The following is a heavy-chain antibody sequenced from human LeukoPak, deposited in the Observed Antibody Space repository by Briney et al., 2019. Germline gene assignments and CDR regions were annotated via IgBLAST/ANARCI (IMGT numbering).Heavy chain of an antibody. CDR1: GYTFTSYV. CDR3: ARDLHRVVVRGVPHYYYYMDV. J-gene: IGHJ6*03. V-gene: IGHV1-18*01. Sequence: AAVKVSCKACGYTFTSYVISWVRQAPGQGRECMGCISTYNGNTNYAQKLWGRDTMTTDTSTSTHYMDLRSLRSDDTAVYYCARDLHRVVVRGVPHYYYYMDVWGKGTTVTISS. CDR2: ISTYNGNT. D-gene: IGHD3-10*01.